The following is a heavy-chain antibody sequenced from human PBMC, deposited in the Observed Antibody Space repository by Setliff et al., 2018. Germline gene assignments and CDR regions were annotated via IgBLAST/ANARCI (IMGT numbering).Heavy chain of an antibody. CDR3: TRGRQNYYYMDV. Sequence: SETLSLTCTVSGGSVNSGYDNWNWLRQPAGKGLEWIGHINRRGSTNFSPSLKSRVTISLDTSKNQFSLNLTSVTAADTAVYYCTRGRQNYYYMDVWGKGTTVTVSS. V-gene: IGHV4-61*09. J-gene: IGHJ6*03. CDR1: GGSVNSGYDN. CDR2: INRRGST.